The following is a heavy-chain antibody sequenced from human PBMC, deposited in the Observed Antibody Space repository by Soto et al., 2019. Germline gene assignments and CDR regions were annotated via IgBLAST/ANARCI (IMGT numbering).Heavy chain of an antibody. J-gene: IGHJ6*02. CDR1: ESTFSSYG. V-gene: IGHV3-30*18. Sequence: GGSMRLSCEASESTFSSYGMHWVRQAPGKGLEWVAVISYDGSNKYYADTVKGRFTISRDNSKNTLYLQMNSLRPEDTAVYYCAKGTIDSSGYSYGMDVWGQGTTVTVSS. CDR2: ISYDGSNK. D-gene: IGHD3-22*01. CDR3: AKGTIDSSGYSYGMDV.